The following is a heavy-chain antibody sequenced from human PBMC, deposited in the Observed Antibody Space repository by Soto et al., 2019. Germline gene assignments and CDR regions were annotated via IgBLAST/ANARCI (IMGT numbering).Heavy chain of an antibody. CDR2: FGTTGKSE. CDR3: ARDPKTSGGQHWAFNYFDS. Sequence: LRLSSVASGFTFSGYAMNWVRQAPGKGLEWVSWFGTTGKSEDYADSVKGRFTISRDNSKSTLYLQVDSLRPEDAAVYYCARDPKTSGGQHWAFNYFDSWGQGTLVTVSS. V-gene: IGHV3-48*03. CDR1: GFTFSGYA. J-gene: IGHJ4*02. D-gene: IGHD7-27*01.